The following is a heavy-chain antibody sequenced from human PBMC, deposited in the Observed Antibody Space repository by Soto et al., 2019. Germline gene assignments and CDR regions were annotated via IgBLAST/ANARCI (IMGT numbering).Heavy chain of an antibody. CDR2: IIPILGST. D-gene: IGHD2-8*01. J-gene: IGHJ5*02. CDR3: AKKNPHGDSNKAWLDP. V-gene: IGHV1-69*01. Sequence: QVQLLQSGAELREPGSSVRVSCTPSGGTFVSSAFAWVRQAPGGKIEWMGGIIPILGSTKYAEKFLGRLTIRADDSSRTADFELSSLTFDDTAVYFCAKKNPHGDSNKAWLDPWGQGTLVTVST. CDR1: GGTFVSSA.